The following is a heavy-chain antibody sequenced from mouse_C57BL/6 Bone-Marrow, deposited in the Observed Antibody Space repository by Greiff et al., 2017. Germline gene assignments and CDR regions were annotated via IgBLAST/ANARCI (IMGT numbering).Heavy chain of an antibody. D-gene: IGHD1-2*01. V-gene: IGHV5-6*02. Sequence: EVKLEESGGDLVKPGGSLKLSCAASGFTFSSYGMSWVRQTPDKRLEWVATISSGGSYTYYPDSVKGRFTISRDNAKNTLYLQMSSLKSEDTAMYYCARHRATTAYFDVWGTGTTVTVSS. CDR3: ARHRATTAYFDV. J-gene: IGHJ1*03. CDR1: GFTFSSYG. CDR2: ISSGGSYT.